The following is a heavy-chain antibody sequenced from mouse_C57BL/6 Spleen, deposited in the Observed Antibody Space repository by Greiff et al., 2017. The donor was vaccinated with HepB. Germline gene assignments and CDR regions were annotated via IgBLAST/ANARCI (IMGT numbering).Heavy chain of an antibody. D-gene: IGHD2-2*01. CDR2: IYPGSGNT. J-gene: IGHJ2*01. Sequence: QVQLQQSGAELVRPGASVKLSCKASGYTFTDYYINWVKQRPGQGLEWIARIYPGSGNTYYNEKFKGKATLTAEKSSSTAYMQLSSLTSEDSAVYFCAREYGYAEYYFDYWGQGTTLTVSS. V-gene: IGHV1-76*01. CDR3: AREYGYAEYYFDY. CDR1: GYTFTDYY.